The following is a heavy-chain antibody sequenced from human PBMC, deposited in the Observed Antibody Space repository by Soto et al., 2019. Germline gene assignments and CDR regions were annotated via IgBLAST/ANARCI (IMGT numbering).Heavy chain of an antibody. CDR1: GYTFTSYG. CDR2: ISAYNGNT. J-gene: IGHJ4*02. V-gene: IGHV1-18*01. CDR3: ARDAAIGMNDY. Sequence: GASVKVSCKASGYTFTSYGISWVRQAPGQGLEWMGWISAYNGNTKYAQNLQGRVTMTTDTSTSTAYMELRSLRSDDTAVYYCARDAAIGMNDYWGQGTLVTVPQ. D-gene: IGHD1-20*01.